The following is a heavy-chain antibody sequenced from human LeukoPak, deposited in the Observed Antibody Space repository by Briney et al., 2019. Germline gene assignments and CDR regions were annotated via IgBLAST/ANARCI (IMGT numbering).Heavy chain of an antibody. Sequence: VASVKVSCKASGGTFSSYAISWVRQAPGQGLEWMGRIIPIFGTANYAQKFQGRVTITTDESTSTAYMELSSPRSEDTAVYYCARYYYDSSGSPEGGFDPWGQGTLVTVSS. CDR3: ARYYYDSSGSPEGGFDP. CDR2: IIPIFGTA. V-gene: IGHV1-69*05. D-gene: IGHD3-22*01. J-gene: IGHJ5*02. CDR1: GGTFSSYA.